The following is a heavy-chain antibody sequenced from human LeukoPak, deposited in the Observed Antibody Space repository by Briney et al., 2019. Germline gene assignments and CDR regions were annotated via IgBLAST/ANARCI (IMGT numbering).Heavy chain of an antibody. V-gene: IGHV1-8*01. CDR3: AREGYQLLTGYYGMDV. J-gene: IGHJ6*02. CDR1: GYTFTSYD. Sequence: ASVKVSCKASGYTFTSYDINWVRQATGQGLEWMGWMNPNSGNTGYAQKFQGRVTMTRNTSISTAYMELSSLRSEDTAVYYCAREGYQLLTGYYGMDVWGQGTTVTVSS. D-gene: IGHD2-2*01. CDR2: MNPNSGNT.